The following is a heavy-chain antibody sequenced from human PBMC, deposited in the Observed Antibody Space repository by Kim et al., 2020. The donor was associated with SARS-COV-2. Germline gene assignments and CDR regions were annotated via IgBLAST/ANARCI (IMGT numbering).Heavy chain of an antibody. CDR3: ARGLITIFGVVSLFDI. J-gene: IGHJ3*02. D-gene: IGHD3-3*01. CDR2: IIPILGIA. Sequence: SVKVSCKASGGTFSSYAISWVRQAPGQGLEWMGRIIPILGIANYAQKFQGRVTITADKSTSTAYMELSSLRSEDTAVYYCARGLITIFGVVSLFDIWGQGTMVTVSS. CDR1: GGTFSSYA. V-gene: IGHV1-69*04.